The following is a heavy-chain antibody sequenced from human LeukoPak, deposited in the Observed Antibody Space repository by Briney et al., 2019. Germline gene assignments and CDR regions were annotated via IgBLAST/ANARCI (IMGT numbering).Heavy chain of an antibody. D-gene: IGHD1-26*01. CDR1: GGSFSGYY. CDR3: ASIVGAERAFDI. V-gene: IGHV4-34*01. CDR2: INHSGST. Sequence: PSETLSLTCAVYGGSFSGYYWSWIRQPPGKGLEWIGEINHSGSTNYNPSLKSRVTISVDTSKNQFSPKLSSVTAADTAVYYCASIVGAERAFDIWGQGTMVTVSS. J-gene: IGHJ3*02.